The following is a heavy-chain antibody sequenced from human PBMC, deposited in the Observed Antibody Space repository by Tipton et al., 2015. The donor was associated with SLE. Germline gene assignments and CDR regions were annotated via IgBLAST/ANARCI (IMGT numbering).Heavy chain of an antibody. CDR2: ISSSSSYI. CDR3: ASGIAAAGRKDY. J-gene: IGHJ4*02. Sequence: GSLRLSCAASGFTFSSYAMSWVRQAPGKGLEWVSSISSSSSYIYYADSVKGRFTISRDNAKNSLYLQMNSLRAEDTAVYYCASGIAAAGRKDYWGQGTLVTVSS. D-gene: IGHD6-13*01. CDR1: GFTFSSYA. V-gene: IGHV3-21*01.